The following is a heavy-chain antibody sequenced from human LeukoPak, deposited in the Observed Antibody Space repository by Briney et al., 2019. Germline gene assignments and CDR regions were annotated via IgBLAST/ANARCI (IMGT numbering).Heavy chain of an antibody. V-gene: IGHV3-7*01. CDR2: INLEGTDK. Sequence: GGSLRLSCAASGFIFSSHWMSWVRQAPGKGLEWVANINLEGTDKNYVDSVKGRFTISRDNAKNSLYLQMSSLRADDTAMYYCARSGSYCSKWGQGTLVAVSS. CDR3: ARSGSYCSK. CDR1: GFIFSSHW. J-gene: IGHJ4*02. D-gene: IGHD1-26*01.